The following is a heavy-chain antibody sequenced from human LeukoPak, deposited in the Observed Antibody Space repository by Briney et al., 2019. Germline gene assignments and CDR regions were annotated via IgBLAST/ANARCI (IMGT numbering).Heavy chain of an antibody. D-gene: IGHD2-2*01. CDR3: ARAPPSRQLLRQNYMDV. CDR1: GFTFSSYS. V-gene: IGHV3-21*01. J-gene: IGHJ6*03. Sequence: GGSLRLSCAASGFTFSSYSMNWVRQAPGKGLEWVSSISSSSSYIYYADSVKGRFTISRDNAKNSLYLQMNSLRAEDTAVYYCARAPPSRQLLRQNYMDVWGKGTTVTVSS. CDR2: ISSSSSYI.